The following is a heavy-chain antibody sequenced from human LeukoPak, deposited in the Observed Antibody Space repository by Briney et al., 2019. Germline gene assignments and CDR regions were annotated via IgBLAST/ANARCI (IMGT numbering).Heavy chain of an antibody. CDR2: IRSKAYGGTT. V-gene: IGHV3-49*04. J-gene: IGHJ3*02. CDR3: TRGYSSRDAFDI. Sequence: GGSLRLSCAASGFTFSSYGMHWVRQAPGKGLEWVGFIRSKAYGGTTEYAASVKGRFTISRDDSKSIAYLQMNSLKTEDTAVYYCTRGYSSRDAFDIWGQGTMVTVSS. CDR1: GFTFSSYG. D-gene: IGHD6-13*01.